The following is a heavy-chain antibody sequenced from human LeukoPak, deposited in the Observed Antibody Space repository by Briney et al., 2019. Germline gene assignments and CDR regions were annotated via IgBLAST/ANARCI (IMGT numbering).Heavy chain of an antibody. J-gene: IGHJ4*02. CDR1: GGTFSSYT. CDR3: ARDLREVVPAAMIAY. D-gene: IGHD2-2*01. CDR2: IIPILGIA. V-gene: IGHV1-69*04. Sequence: SVKVSFKASGGTFSSYTISGVRQAPGQGLEWMGRIIPILGIANYAQKFQGRVTITADKSTSTAYMELSSLRSEDTAVYYCARDLREVVPAAMIAYWGQGTLVTVSS.